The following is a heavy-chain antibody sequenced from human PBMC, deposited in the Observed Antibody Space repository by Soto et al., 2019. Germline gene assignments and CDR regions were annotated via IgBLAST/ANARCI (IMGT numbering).Heavy chain of an antibody. V-gene: IGHV4-59*01. Sequence: SETLSLTCTVSGGSISSYYWSWIRQPPGKGLEWIGYIYYSGSTNYNPSLKSRVTISVDTSKNQFSLKLSSVTAADTAVYYCARGWGGGVVITSTTNWYNWFDPWGQGTLVTVSS. D-gene: IGHD3-3*01. CDR3: ARGWGGGVVITSTTNWYNWFDP. J-gene: IGHJ5*02. CDR1: GGSISSYY. CDR2: IYYSGST.